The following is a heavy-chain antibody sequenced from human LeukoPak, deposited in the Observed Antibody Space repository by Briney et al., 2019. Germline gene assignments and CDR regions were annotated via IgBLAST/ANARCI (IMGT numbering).Heavy chain of an antibody. Sequence: SETLSLTCAVSGYSISSGYYWGWIRQPPGKGLEWIGSIYHSGSTYYNPSLKSRVTISVDTSKNQFPLKLSSVTAADTAVYYCARDGGYYRFDPWGQGTLVTVSS. D-gene: IGHD2-15*01. CDR2: IYHSGST. CDR1: GYSISSGYY. CDR3: ARDGGYYRFDP. J-gene: IGHJ5*02. V-gene: IGHV4-38-2*02.